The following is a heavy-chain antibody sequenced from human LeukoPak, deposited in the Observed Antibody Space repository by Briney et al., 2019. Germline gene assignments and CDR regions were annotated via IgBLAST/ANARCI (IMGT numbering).Heavy chain of an antibody. CDR1: GGSISSYY. Sequence: PSETLSLTCTVFGGSISSYYWSWIRQPPGKGLEWIGYIYYSGSTNYNPSLKSRVTISVDTSKNQFSLKLSSVTAADTAVYYCARTHQYYYDSSGAASAFDIWGQGTMVTVSS. J-gene: IGHJ3*02. D-gene: IGHD3-22*01. CDR2: IYYSGST. CDR3: ARTHQYYYDSSGAASAFDI. V-gene: IGHV4-59*01.